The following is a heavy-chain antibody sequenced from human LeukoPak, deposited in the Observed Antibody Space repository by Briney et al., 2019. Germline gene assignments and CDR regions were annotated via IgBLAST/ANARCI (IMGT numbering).Heavy chain of an antibody. V-gene: IGHV4-59*01. CDR3: ARVSWFPGTSYYYMDV. CDR1: GGSISSYY. CDR2: IYYSGST. Sequence: SETLSLTCTVSGGSISSYYWSWIRQPPGKGLEWIGYIYYSGSTNYNPSLKSRVTISLDTSKNQFSLKLTSVTAADTAVYYCARVSWFPGTSYYYMDVWGKGTTVTVSS. D-gene: IGHD1-1*01. J-gene: IGHJ6*03.